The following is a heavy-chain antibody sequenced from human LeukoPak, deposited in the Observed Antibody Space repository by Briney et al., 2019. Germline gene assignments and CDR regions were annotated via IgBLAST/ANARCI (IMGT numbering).Heavy chain of an antibody. Sequence: GGSLRLSCAASGFTFSSYSMNWVRQAPGKGLEWVSSISSSSSYIYYADSVKGRFTISRDNAKNSLYLQMNGLRAEDTAVYYCARESYYYDSSGYYDGVDYWGQGTLVTVSS. V-gene: IGHV3-21*01. J-gene: IGHJ4*02. CDR2: ISSSSSYI. D-gene: IGHD3-22*01. CDR3: ARESYYYDSSGYYDGVDY. CDR1: GFTFSSYS.